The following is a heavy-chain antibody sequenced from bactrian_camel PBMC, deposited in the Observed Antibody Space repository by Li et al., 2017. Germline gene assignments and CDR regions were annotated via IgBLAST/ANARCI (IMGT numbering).Heavy chain of an antibody. CDR2: INTGGGST. CDR1: GFTFNTAD. J-gene: IGHJ4*01. Sequence: VQLVESGGGLVQPGGSLRLSCAASGFTFNTADMSWVRQAPGKGLEWVSAINTGGGSTYYADSVKGRFTISRDNAKNTVYLQLNSLKTEDMGMYYCGKSEFAGSWSREEYNYWGQGTQVTVS. D-gene: IGHD6*01. CDR3: GKSEFAGSWSREEYNY. V-gene: IGHV3S40*01.